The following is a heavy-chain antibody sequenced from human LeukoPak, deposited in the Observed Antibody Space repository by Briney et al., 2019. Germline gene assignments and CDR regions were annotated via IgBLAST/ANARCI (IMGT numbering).Heavy chain of an antibody. CDR2: ISGSGGST. CDR1: GFTFSNYA. J-gene: IGHJ3*02. V-gene: IGHV3-23*01. CDR3: ALNGREVPSGAFDI. Sequence: PGGSLRLSCAASGFTFSNYAMSWVRQAPGKGLEWVSAISGSGGSTYYADSVKGRFNISRDNSKNTLYLQMNSLRAEDTAVYYCALNGREVPSGAFDIWGQGTMVTVSS. D-gene: IGHD3-16*02.